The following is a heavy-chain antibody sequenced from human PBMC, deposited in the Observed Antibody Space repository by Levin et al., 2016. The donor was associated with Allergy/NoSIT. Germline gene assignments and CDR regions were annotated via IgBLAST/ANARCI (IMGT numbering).Heavy chain of an antibody. V-gene: IGHV3-11*03. CDR3: ATCGSDCRRLRD. Sequence: WIRQPPGKGLEWVSYISSSGSYTTYADSVKGRFTISRDNAKNSVYLQMNSLRAEDTAVYYCATCGSDCRRLRDWGQGTLVTVSS. J-gene: IGHJ4*02. CDR2: ISSSGSYT. D-gene: IGHD2-21*02.